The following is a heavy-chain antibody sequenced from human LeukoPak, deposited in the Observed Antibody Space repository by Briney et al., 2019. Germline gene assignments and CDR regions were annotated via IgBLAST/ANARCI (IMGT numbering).Heavy chain of an antibody. CDR1: GYTFTSYD. CDR3: ARGSSGWPYQDAFDI. D-gene: IGHD6-19*01. Sequence: ASVKVSCKASGYTFTSYDINWVRQATGQGLEWMGWMNPNSGNTGYAQRFQGRLTMTRNTSISTAYMELRSLRSEDTAVYYCARGSSGWPYQDAFDIWGQGTMVTVSS. CDR2: MNPNSGNT. J-gene: IGHJ3*02. V-gene: IGHV1-8*01.